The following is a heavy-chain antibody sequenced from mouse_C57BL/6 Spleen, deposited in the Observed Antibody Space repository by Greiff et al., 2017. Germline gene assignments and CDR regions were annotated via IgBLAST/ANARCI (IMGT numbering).Heavy chain of an antibody. CDR1: GYTFTDYE. CDR2: IDPETGGT. CDR3: TRGNGYYSYYYAMDY. D-gene: IGHD2-3*01. Sequence: QVQLKQSGAELVRPGASVTLSCKASGYTFTDYEMHWVKQTPVQGLEWIGAIDPETGGTAYNQKFKGKAILTADKSSSTAYMELRSLTSEDSAVYYCTRGNGYYSYYYAMDYWGQGTSVTVSS. V-gene: IGHV1-15*01. J-gene: IGHJ4*01.